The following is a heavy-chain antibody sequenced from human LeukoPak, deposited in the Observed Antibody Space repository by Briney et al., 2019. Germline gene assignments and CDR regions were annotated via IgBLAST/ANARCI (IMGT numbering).Heavy chain of an antibody. Sequence: PGGSLRLSCAASGFTFSSHWMHWVRQAPGKGLVWLSRINRDGSTTAYAESVKGRFTISRDNAKNTLYLQMDSLRVEDTAVYYCARGWRILAEYPLDTFDVWGQGTMVTVSS. CDR1: GFTFSSHW. CDR2: INRDGSTT. D-gene: IGHD3-9*01. J-gene: IGHJ3*01. V-gene: IGHV3-74*01. CDR3: ARGWRILAEYPLDTFDV.